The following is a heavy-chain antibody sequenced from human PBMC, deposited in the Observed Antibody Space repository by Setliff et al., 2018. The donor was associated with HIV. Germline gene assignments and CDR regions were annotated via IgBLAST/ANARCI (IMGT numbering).Heavy chain of an antibody. CDR3: ARPGHFYDSSSSDAFDI. CDR1: GGSISTYY. CDR2: VSYSGST. Sequence: SETLSLTCNVSGGSISTYYWSWIRQPPGKGLEWLGYVSYSGSTNFNPSLASRLAMSVDMSTNHFSLKLRSGTAADTAVYYCARPGHFYDSSSSDAFDIWGHGTMVT. J-gene: IGHJ3*02. D-gene: IGHD6-13*01. V-gene: IGHV4-59*08.